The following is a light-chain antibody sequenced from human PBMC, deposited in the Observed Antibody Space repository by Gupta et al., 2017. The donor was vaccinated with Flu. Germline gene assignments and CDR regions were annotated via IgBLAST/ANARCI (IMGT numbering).Light chain of an antibody. CDR1: N. V-gene: IGKV3D-15*01. J-gene: IGKJ2*01. CDR3: QQVEKWAHT. Sequence: NLAWYRQKPGQAPRLLMYDGSSSATGVPARFSRSGSGTDFTLSIISLQSEDFAIYYCQQVEKWAHTFGQGTKLEI. CDR2: DGS.